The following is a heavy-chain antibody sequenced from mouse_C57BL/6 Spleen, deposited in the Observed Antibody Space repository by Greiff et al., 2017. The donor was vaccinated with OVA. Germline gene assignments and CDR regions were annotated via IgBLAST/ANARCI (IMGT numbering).Heavy chain of an antibody. CDR2: IDPENGDT. J-gene: IGHJ3*01. Sequence: DVKLVESGAELVRPGASVKLSCTASGFNIKDDYMHWVKQRPEQGLEWIGWIDPENGDTEYASKFQGKATITADTSSNTAYLQLSSLTSEDTAVYYCMSGFAYWGQGTLVTVSA. CDR1: GFNIKDDY. V-gene: IGHV14-4*01. CDR3: MSGFAY.